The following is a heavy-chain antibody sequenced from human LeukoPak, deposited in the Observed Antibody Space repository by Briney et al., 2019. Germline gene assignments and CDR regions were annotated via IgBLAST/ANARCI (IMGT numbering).Heavy chain of an antibody. CDR2: VSGYNGNT. D-gene: IGHD3-22*01. CDR3: AKDIHPGLDSGASCCFDY. V-gene: IGHV1-18*01. J-gene: IGHJ4*02. CDR1: GYTFSRHG. Sequence: ASVKVSCKTSGYTFSRHGITWVRQAPGQGLEWMGWVSGYNGNTNYAQNVQGRVTMTTDTSTNTAYVELRSLRSDDTAVYYCAKDIHPGLDSGASCCFDYWGQGTPVTVSS.